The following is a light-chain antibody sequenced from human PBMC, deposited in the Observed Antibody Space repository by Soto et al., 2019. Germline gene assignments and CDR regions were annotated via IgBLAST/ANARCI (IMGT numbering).Light chain of an antibody. CDR2: GAS. J-gene: IGKJ1*01. V-gene: IGKV1-5*03. CDR1: QSISSW. Sequence: DIQMTQSPSTLSASVGDRVTITCRASQSISSWLAWYQQKPGKAPKLLIYGASSLESGVPSRFSGSGSGTEFTLTISSLQPDDFATYSGHQYKTYSRTFGQGTKVEIK. CDR3: HQYKTYSRT.